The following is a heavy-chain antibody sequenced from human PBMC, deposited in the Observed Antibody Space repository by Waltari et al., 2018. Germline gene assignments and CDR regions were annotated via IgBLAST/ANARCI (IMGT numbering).Heavy chain of an antibody. V-gene: IGHV1-18*04. CDR3: ATDRSSSRD. D-gene: IGHD6-6*01. Sequence: QLVQSGAEVKNPGASVKVSCKASGSTYGVSWVRQAPGQGLEWMGWVRPDNVNTDYAQKFHGRVTITRDTSTNTADMELTSLTSDDTAVYYCATDRSSSRDWGQGTLVTVSS. J-gene: IGHJ4*02. CDR1: GSTYG. CDR2: VRPDNVNT.